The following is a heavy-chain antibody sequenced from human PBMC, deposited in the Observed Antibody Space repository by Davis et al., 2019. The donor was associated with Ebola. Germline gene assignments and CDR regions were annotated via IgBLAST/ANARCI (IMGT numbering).Heavy chain of an antibody. CDR1: GGTFSSYA. D-gene: IGHD1-26*01. Sequence: SVKVSCKASGGTFSSYAISWVRQAPGQGLEWMGRIIPILGIANYAQKFQGRVTITRDTSASTAYMELNSLRSEDTAVYYCARGVGATLSFDYWGQGTLVTVSS. V-gene: IGHV1-69*04. J-gene: IGHJ4*02. CDR3: ARGVGATLSFDY. CDR2: IIPILGIA.